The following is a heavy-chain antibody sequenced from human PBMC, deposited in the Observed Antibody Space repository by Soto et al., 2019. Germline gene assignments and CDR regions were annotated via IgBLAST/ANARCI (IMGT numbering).Heavy chain of an antibody. D-gene: IGHD3-22*01. CDR1: GFTFSDYA. CDR3: AKATYYYDSSSYYRVYFDY. V-gene: IGHV3-23*01. CDR2: ITGSGGRP. Sequence: GSLRLSCAASGFTFSDYAMSWVRQAPGKGLEWVSAITGSGGRPYYADSVKGRFTISRDRTKSTLYLQMSGLRAEDTAVYFCAKATYYYDSSSYYRVYFDYWGQGTRVTVSS. J-gene: IGHJ4*02.